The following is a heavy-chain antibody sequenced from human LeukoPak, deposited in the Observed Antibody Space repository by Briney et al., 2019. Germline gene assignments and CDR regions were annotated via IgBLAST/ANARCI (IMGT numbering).Heavy chain of an antibody. J-gene: IGHJ4*02. CDR3: ARDGGTTVTPTFDY. V-gene: IGHV1-46*01. CDR1: GYTFTSYY. D-gene: IGHD4-17*01. CDR2: INPSGGSS. Sequence: GASVKVSCKASGYTFTSYYMHWVRQAPGQGLEWMGMINPSGGSSSYAQKLQGRVTMTTDTSTSTAYMELRSLRSDDTAVYYCARDGGTTVTPTFDYWGQGTLVTVSS.